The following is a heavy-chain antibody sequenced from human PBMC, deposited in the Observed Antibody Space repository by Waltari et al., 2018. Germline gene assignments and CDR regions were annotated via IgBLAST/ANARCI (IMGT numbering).Heavy chain of an antibody. CDR2: ITADGRSR. Sequence: EGQLLESGGGLVQTGGSLRLSCAASGFMFSIYPMTWVRQAPGKCREGVSTITADGRSRNYAASVKGRFTISRDNSRNTLDLQMNTLRAEDTAVYFCAKADFGNPYWFFDLWGRGTLLSVSS. CDR1: GFMFSIYP. CDR3: AKADFGNPYWFFDL. J-gene: IGHJ2*01. V-gene: IGHV3-23*01. D-gene: IGHD2-21*01.